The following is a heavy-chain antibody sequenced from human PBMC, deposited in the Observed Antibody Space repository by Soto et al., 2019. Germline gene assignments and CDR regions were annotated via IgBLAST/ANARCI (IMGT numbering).Heavy chain of an antibody. V-gene: IGHV3-11*01. CDR2: ISSSGSTI. CDR1: GFTFSDYY. Sequence: GGSLRLSCAASGFTFSDYYMSWIHQAPGKGLEWVSYISSSGSTIYYADSVKGRFTISRDNAKNSLYLQMNSLRAEDTAVYYCARDRTNQLGYFDYWGQGTLVTVSS. D-gene: IGHD2-2*01. J-gene: IGHJ4*02. CDR3: ARDRTNQLGYFDY.